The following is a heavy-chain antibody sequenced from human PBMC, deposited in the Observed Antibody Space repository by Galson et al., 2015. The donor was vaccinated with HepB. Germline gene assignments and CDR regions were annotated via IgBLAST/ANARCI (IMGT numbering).Heavy chain of an antibody. J-gene: IGHJ4*01. CDR3: ASFIVAGTQPLKY. V-gene: IGHV3-53*01. CDR2: IYSGGTT. D-gene: IGHD6-19*01. Sequence: SLRLSCAASEFTVSGNYMSWVRQAPGRGLEWVSVIYSGGTTHYADSVKGRFAISRDSSKNTVYLQMNSLRVEDTAVYYCASFIVAGTQPLKYWGQGTLVTVSS. CDR1: EFTVSGNY.